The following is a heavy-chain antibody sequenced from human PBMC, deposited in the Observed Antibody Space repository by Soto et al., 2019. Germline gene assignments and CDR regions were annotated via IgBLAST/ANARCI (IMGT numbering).Heavy chain of an antibody. J-gene: IGHJ4*02. CDR3: SKGGGDY. V-gene: IGHV3-23*01. D-gene: IGHD3-10*01. CDR2: IVGNGEST. CDR1: EFSSSNYA. Sequence: EVPVLESGGGLVQPGGSLRLSCVASEFSSSNYAMSWVRQAPGTGLEWVSGIVGNGESTYYADSVKGRFTISRDNSKNTLYLQXISLXXXDXAVYYCSKGGGDYWGQGTLVTVSS.